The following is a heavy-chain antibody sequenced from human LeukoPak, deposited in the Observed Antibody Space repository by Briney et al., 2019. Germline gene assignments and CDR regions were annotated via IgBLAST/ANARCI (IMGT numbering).Heavy chain of an antibody. CDR2: IYYSGST. Sequence: KTSETLSLTCTVSGGSISSYYWSWIRQPPGKGLEWIGYIYYSGSTNYNPSLKSRVTISVDTSKNQFSLKLSSVTAADTAVYYCARERGAVAFXYWGQGTLVTVSS. D-gene: IGHD6-19*01. V-gene: IGHV4-59*01. CDR3: ARERGAVAFXY. CDR1: GGSISSYY. J-gene: IGHJ4*02.